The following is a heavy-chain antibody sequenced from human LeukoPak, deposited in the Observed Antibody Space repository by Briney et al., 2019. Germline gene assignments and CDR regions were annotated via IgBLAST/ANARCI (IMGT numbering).Heavy chain of an antibody. CDR1: GFTVSSNY. J-gene: IGHJ4*02. Sequence: GGSLRLSCAASGFTVSSNYMSWVHQAPGKGLEWVSVIYSGGSTYYADSVKGRFTISRDNSKNTLYLQMNSLRAEDTAVYYCARAGDTAMVSTFDYWGQGTLVTVSS. D-gene: IGHD5-18*01. CDR2: IYSGGST. V-gene: IGHV3-53*01. CDR3: ARAGDTAMVSTFDY.